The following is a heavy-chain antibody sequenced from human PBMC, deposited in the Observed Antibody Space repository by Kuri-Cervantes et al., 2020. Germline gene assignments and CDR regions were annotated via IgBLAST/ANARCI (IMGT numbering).Heavy chain of an antibody. Sequence: SLKVSCKASGGTFSSYAISWVRQAAGQGLEWMGGIIPIFGTANYAQKFQGRVAITADESTSTDYMELGSLRSEDTAVYYCARAPMVQGVIITDDAFDIWVQGIMVTVSS. CDR1: GGTFSSYA. D-gene: IGHD3-10*01. V-gene: IGHV1-69*13. J-gene: IGHJ3*02. CDR3: ARAPMVQGVIITDDAFDI. CDR2: IIPIFGTA.